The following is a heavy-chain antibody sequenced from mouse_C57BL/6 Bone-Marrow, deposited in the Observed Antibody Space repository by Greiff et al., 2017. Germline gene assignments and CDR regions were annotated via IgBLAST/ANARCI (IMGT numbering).Heavy chain of an antibody. CDR3: ARGYYYGSSPASFAY. V-gene: IGHV1-55*01. CDR1: GYTFTSYW. CDR2: IYPGSGST. J-gene: IGHJ3*01. Sequence: VQLQQPGAELVKPGASVQMSCKASGYTFTSYWITWVKQRPGQGLEWIGDIYPGSGSTNYNEKFKSKATLTVDTSSSTAYMQLSSLTSEDSAVYYCARGYYYGSSPASFAYWGQGTLVTVSA. D-gene: IGHD1-1*01.